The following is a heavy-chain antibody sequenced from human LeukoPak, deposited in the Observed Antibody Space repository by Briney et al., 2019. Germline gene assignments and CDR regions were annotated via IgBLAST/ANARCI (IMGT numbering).Heavy chain of an antibody. CDR3: ARGWYNTGRRFDY. J-gene: IGHJ4*02. D-gene: IGHD6-19*01. V-gene: IGHV4-59*01. CDR2: IYYDGST. CDR1: GDSISTYY. Sequence: SETLSLTCTVSGDSISTYYWSWIRQPPGKGLEWIGHIYYDGSTAYNPSLKSRVTISIDTSKKQFSLKLSSVTAADTAVYFCARGWYNTGRRFDYWGQGTLVTVSS.